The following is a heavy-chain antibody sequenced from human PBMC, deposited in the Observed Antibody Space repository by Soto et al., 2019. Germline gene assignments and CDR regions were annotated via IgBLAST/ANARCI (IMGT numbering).Heavy chain of an antibody. CDR2: IKSKTDGGTT. J-gene: IGHJ3*02. Sequence: SVSNAWMNWVRPAPGKGLEWVGHIKSKTDGGTTDYAAPVKGRFTISRDDSKNTLYLQMNSLKTEDTAVYYCTTGMVRGGGAFDIWGQGTMVTVSS. CDR3: TTGMVRGGGAFDI. D-gene: IGHD3-10*01. CDR1: SVSNAW. V-gene: IGHV3-15*07.